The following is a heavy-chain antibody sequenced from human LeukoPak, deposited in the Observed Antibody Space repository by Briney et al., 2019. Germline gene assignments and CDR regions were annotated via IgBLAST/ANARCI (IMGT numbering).Heavy chain of an antibody. CDR2: IIPILGIA. CDR1: GGTFSSYA. J-gene: IGHJ4*02. D-gene: IGHD6-6*01. CDR3: ASTYSSSSAHPFDY. Sequence: ASVKVSCKASGGTFSSYAISWVRQAPGQGLEWMGRIIPILGIANYAQKFQGRVTIIADKSTRTAHMELSRLRSEDTAVYYCASTYSSSSAHPFDYWGQGTLVTVSS. V-gene: IGHV1-69*04.